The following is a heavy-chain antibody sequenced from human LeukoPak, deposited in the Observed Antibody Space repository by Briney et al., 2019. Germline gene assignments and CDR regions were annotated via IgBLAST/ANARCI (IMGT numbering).Heavy chain of an antibody. CDR2: IIPIFGTA. D-gene: IGHD6-19*01. J-gene: IGHJ4*02. CDR1: GYTFTSYG. V-gene: IGHV1-69*13. CDR3: ARAGSGWSPFDY. Sequence: GASVKVSCKASGYTFTSYGISWVRQAPGQGLEWMGGIIPIFGTANYAQKFQGRVTITADESTSTAYMELSSLRSEDTAVYYCARAGSGWSPFDYWGQGTLVTVSS.